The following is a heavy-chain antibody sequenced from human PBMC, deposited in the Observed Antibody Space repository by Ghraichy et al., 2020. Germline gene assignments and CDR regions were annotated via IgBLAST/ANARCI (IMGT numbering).Heavy chain of an antibody. D-gene: IGHD5-18*01. Sequence: GGSLRLSCAASGFTFSSYAMSWVRQAPGKGLEWVSAISGSGGSTYYADSMKGRFTISRDNSKNTLYLQMSSMRAEDAAIYYCAKDLGSIQIWFEAYYFDYWGQGILVTVSS. J-gene: IGHJ4*02. CDR1: GFTFSSYA. V-gene: IGHV3-23*01. CDR3: AKDLGSIQIWFEAYYFDY. CDR2: ISGSGGST.